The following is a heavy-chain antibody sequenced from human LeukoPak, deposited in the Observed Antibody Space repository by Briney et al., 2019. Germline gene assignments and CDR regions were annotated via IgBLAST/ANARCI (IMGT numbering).Heavy chain of an antibody. CDR3: ARDRVIVGPSDGFDI. CDR2: ISPNSGGT. CDR1: GYTFTGYY. J-gene: IGHJ3*02. D-gene: IGHD3-22*01. Sequence: ASVKVSCKASGYTFTGYYVNWVRQAPGQGLEWMGWISPNSGGTNYAQKFQGRVTMSRDTSISTAYMGLSRLRSDDTALYYCARDRVIVGPSDGFDIWGQGTMVTVSS. V-gene: IGHV1-2*02.